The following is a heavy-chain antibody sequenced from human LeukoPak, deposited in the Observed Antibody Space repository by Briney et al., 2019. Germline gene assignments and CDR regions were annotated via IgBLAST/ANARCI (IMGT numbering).Heavy chain of an antibody. Sequence: SETLSLTCTVSGGSISSYYWSWIRQPPGKGLEWIGYIYYSWSTNYNPSLKSRVTISVDTSKNQFSLKLSSVTAADTAVYYCARVLVYSSSWYTLPEVFDYWGQGTLVTVSS. CDR2: IYYSWST. CDR1: GGSISSYY. V-gene: IGHV4-59*01. CDR3: ARVLVYSSSWYTLPEVFDY. D-gene: IGHD6-13*01. J-gene: IGHJ4*02.